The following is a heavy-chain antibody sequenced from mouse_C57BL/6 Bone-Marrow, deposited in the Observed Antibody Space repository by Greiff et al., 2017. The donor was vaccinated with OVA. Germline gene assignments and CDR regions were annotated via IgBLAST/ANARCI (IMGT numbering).Heavy chain of an antibody. V-gene: IGHV1-9*01. D-gene: IGHD2-3*01. CDR3: ARSPLYDGYLGWFAY. J-gene: IGHJ3*01. Sequence: VKLQQSGAELMKPGASVKLSCKATGYTFTGYWIEWVKQRPGHGLEWIGEILPGSGSTNYNEKFKGKATFTADTSSNTAYMQLSSLTTEDSAIYYCARSPLYDGYLGWFAYWGQGTLVTVSA. CDR1: GYTFTGYW. CDR2: ILPGSGST.